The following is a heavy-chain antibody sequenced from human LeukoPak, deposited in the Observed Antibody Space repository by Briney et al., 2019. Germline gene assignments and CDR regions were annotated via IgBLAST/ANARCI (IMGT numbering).Heavy chain of an antibody. V-gene: IGHV3-23*01. D-gene: IGHD3-10*01. J-gene: IGHJ4*02. CDR2: HGGSGGST. CDR1: GFPLSSYD. Sequence: GGSLGLSCAACGFPLSSYDVSWVRHAPRKGLVLVSDHGGSGGSTYYADSVKGRFTISRDNSKNTLYLQMNSLRAEDTAVYYCAKDLWFGELMMSPFDYWGQGTLVTVSS. CDR3: AKDLWFGELMMSPFDY.